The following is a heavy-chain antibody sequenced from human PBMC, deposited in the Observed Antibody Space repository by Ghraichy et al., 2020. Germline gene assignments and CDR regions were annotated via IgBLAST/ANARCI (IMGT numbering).Heavy chain of an antibody. CDR3: ARRWYGGNSVWYFDL. V-gene: IGHV4-39*01. CDR2: IYYSGST. D-gene: IGHD4-23*01. CDR1: GGSISSSSYY. Sequence: SETLSLTCTVSGGSISSSSYYWGWIRQPPGKGLEWIGSIYYSGSTYYNPSLKSRVTISVDTSKNQFSLKLSSVTAADTAVYYCARRWYGGNSVWYFDLWGRGTLVTVSS. J-gene: IGHJ2*01.